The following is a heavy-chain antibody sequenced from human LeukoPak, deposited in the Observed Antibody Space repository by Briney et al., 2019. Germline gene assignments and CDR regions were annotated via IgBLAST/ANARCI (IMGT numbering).Heavy chain of an antibody. D-gene: IGHD5-12*01. CDR1: GGSISSYY. Sequence: PSETLSLTCTVSGGSISSYYWSWIRQPAGTGLGWVGRLYTSGTTNYHPSLKGRLTMSVDTSKNQFSLKLSSVTAADTAVYYCAGEVGEYSGYDYVDYWGQGTLVTVSS. V-gene: IGHV4-4*07. CDR3: AGEVGEYSGYDYVDY. J-gene: IGHJ4*02. CDR2: LYTSGTT.